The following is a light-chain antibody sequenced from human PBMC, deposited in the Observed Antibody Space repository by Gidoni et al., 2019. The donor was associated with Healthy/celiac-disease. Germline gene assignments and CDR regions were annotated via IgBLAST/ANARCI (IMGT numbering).Light chain of an antibody. CDR3: QQYGSSPGYX. CDR1: QSVSSSY. CDR2: GAS. J-gene: IGKJ2*01. V-gene: IGKV3-20*01. Sequence: EIVLTQSPGTLSLSPGERATLSCRASQSVSSSYLAWYQQKPGQAPRLLIYGASSRATGIPDRFSGSGSGTDFTLTISRLEPEDFAVYYCQQYGSSPGYXFXQGTKLEIK.